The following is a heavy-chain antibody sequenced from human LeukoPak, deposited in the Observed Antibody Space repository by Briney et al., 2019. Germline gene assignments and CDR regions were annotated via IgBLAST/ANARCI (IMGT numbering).Heavy chain of an antibody. D-gene: IGHD2-2*01. J-gene: IGHJ4*02. Sequence: GVPLRLSCTASRFNICTFWMSWVPQAPGKGLEGGANIKQGGSYKFYVDSMKGRFTISRDNAKNSMYLKMNSLRAEDTAVYYCARVLPVASRDYWGQGTLVTVSS. CDR1: RFNICTFW. CDR2: IKQGGSYK. V-gene: IGHV3-7*01. CDR3: ARVLPVASRDY.